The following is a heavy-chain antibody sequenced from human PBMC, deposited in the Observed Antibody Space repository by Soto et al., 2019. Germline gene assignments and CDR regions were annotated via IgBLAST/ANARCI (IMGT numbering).Heavy chain of an antibody. CDR3: AHSVVAGLGYYFDY. CDR2: IYWDDDK. Sequence: QITLKESGPTLVKPTQTLTLTCTFSGFSLSSTRVAVGWIRQPPGKALEWLALIYWDDDKRYSPFLKSRLTIPKDTSKQQVVLTMTNMDPVDTATYYCAHSVVAGLGYYFDYWGQGTLVTVSS. V-gene: IGHV2-5*02. J-gene: IGHJ4*02. D-gene: IGHD6-19*01. CDR1: GFSLSSTRVA.